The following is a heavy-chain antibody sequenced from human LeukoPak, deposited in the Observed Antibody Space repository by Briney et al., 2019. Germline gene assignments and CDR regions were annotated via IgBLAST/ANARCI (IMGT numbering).Heavy chain of an antibody. CDR2: ISPDGTKT. J-gene: IGHJ4*02. CDR3: ASQGGY. Sequence: GGSLRLSCAASGLSLSDFWMHWVRQVPGKGLVWVSRISPDGTKTRYADFVKGRFIISRDNAKSALYLQTNNLRVDDTAMYYCASQGGYWGQGTLVAVSS. CDR1: GLSLSDFW. D-gene: IGHD3-16*01. V-gene: IGHV3-74*01.